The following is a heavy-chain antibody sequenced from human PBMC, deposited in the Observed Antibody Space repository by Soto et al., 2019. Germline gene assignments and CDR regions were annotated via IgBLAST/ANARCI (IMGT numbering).Heavy chain of an antibody. CDR2: IYYRGST. V-gene: IGHV4-59*01. J-gene: IGHJ2*01. CDR3: ARFNWYFDL. Sequence: QVQLQESAPGLVKPSETLSLTCTVSGGSISSYYWSWIRQPPGKGLEWIWYIYYRGSTNYNPSLKSRVTISVDSSKNQFSLKLSSVTAADTAMYYCARFNWYFDLWGRGTLVTVSS. CDR1: GGSISSYY.